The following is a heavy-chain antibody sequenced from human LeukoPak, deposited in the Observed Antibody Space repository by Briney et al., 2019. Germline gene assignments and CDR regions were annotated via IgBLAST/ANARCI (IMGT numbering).Heavy chain of an antibody. V-gene: IGHV3-30*02. CDR1: GFTFSSYG. CDR2: IRYDGSNK. D-gene: IGHD3-22*01. CDR3: AKDPGRYYDSSGPLENWFDP. J-gene: IGHJ5*02. Sequence: GGSLRLSCAASGFTFSSYGMHWVRQASGKGLEWVAFIRYDGSNKYYADSVKGRFTISRDNSKNTLYLQMNSLRAEDTAVYYCAKDPGRYYDSSGPLENWFDPWGQGTLVTVSS.